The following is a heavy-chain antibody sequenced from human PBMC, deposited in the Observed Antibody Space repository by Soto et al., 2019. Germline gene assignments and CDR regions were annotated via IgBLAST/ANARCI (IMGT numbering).Heavy chain of an antibody. CDR3: TTSHAGVLNI. CDR2: IFESGVT. Sequence: QVQLQESGPGLVKPSGTLSLTCAVSGGSISSSSWWTWVRQSPGKGLEWIGEIFESGVTNYNPSLKSGLTMSVDKSNNPFSLNLSSLTAADTAVYFCTTSHAGVLNIWGQGTVVTVSS. D-gene: IGHD1-1*01. CDR1: GGSISSSSW. V-gene: IGHV4-4*02. J-gene: IGHJ4*02.